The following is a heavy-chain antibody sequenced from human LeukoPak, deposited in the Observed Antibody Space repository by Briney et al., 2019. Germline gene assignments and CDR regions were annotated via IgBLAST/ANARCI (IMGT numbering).Heavy chain of an antibody. Sequence: AGTPRRPCAAPGFNFSNVWMSWGRLTPGKGLEWVGRIKSKTDGGTTDYAAPVKGRFTISRDDSKNTLYLQMNSLKTEDTAVYYCTTSYYYGSGSYVTRYWGQGTLVTVSS. CDR3: TTSYYYGSGSYVTRY. J-gene: IGHJ4*02. D-gene: IGHD3-10*01. V-gene: IGHV3-15*01. CDR2: IKSKTDGGTT. CDR1: GFNFSNVW.